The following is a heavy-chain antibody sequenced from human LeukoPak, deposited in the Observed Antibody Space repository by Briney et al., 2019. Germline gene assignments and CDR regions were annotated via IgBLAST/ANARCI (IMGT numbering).Heavy chain of an antibody. D-gene: IGHD2-15*01. J-gene: IGHJ6*02. Sequence: PSETLSLTCTVSGGSISSSSYYWGWIRQPPGKGLEWIGSIYYSGSTYYNPSLKSRETISVDTAKNQYSLKLSSVTAADTAVYYCARHQYCSGGSCYANYYYYGMDVWGQGTTVTVSS. V-gene: IGHV4-39*01. CDR3: ARHQYCSGGSCYANYYYYGMDV. CDR2: IYYSGST. CDR1: GGSISSSSYY.